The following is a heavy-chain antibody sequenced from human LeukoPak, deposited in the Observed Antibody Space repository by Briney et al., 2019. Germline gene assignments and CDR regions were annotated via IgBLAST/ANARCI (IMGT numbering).Heavy chain of an antibody. D-gene: IGHD6-6*01. CDR3: ARERIAARPPTYYYYYYMDV. CDR1: GGTFSSYA. CDR2: IIPIFGTA. V-gene: IGHV1-69*05. Sequence: SVKVFCKVSGGTFSSYAISWVRQAPGQGLEWMGRIIPIFGTANYAQKFQGRVTITTDESTSTAYMELSSLRSEDTAVYYCARERIAARPPTYYYYYYMDVWGKGTTVTVSS. J-gene: IGHJ6*03.